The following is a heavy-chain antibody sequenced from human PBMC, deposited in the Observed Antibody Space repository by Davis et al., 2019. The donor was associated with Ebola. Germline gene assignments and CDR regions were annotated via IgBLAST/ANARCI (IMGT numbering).Heavy chain of an antibody. CDR1: GFTLSSFA. V-gene: IGHV3-23*01. Sequence: GESLKISCAASGFTLSSFAMGWVRQAPGKGLEWVSVISASGDATYYADSVKGRFTISSDHSKNMLSLQMNSLRAEDAAIYYCARRGAGGYWWGAFDYWGQGTLVTVSS. CDR2: ISASGDAT. J-gene: IGHJ4*02. CDR3: ARRGAGGYWWGAFDY. D-gene: IGHD2-21*01.